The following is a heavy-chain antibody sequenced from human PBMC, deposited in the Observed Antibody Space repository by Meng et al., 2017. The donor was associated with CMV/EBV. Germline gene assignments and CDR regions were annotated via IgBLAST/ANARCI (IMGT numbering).Heavy chain of an antibody. CDR2: IYYSGGT. V-gene: IGHV4-59*01. CDR3: ARDRVVTRYYYYGMDV. Sequence: SATLSLTYTFSYGSISSYYWSWIRPPPGEGLEWIGYIYYSGGTNYSPSLKSRVTISVDTSKNQFSLKLSSVTAADTAVYYCARDRVVTRYYYYGMDVWGQGTTVTVSS. J-gene: IGHJ6*02. D-gene: IGHD4-23*01. CDR1: YGSISSYY.